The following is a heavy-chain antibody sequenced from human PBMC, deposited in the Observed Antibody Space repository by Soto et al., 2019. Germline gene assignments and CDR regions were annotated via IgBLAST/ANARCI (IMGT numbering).Heavy chain of an antibody. CDR3: ARLGYCSGGSCFFGMDV. Sequence: EVQLVESGGGLVQPGGSLRLSCAASGFTFSSYWMSWVRQAPGKGLEWVANIKQDGSEKYYVDSVKGRFTISRDNAKNSLYPQMNSLRAEDTAVYYCARLGYCSGGSCFFGMDVWGQGTTVTVSS. V-gene: IGHV3-7*05. CDR2: IKQDGSEK. CDR1: GFTFSSYW. J-gene: IGHJ6*02. D-gene: IGHD2-15*01.